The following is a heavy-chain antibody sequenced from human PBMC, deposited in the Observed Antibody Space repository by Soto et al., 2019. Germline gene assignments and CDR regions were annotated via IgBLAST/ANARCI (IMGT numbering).Heavy chain of an antibody. CDR3: ATFRVPSTHLDY. Sequence: SVKVSCKASGGTFSCYAISWVRQAPGQGLEWMGGIIPIFGTANYAQKFQGRVTITADESTSTAYMELSSLRSEDTAVYYCATFRVPSTHLDYWGQGTLVTVSS. CDR1: GGTFSCYA. D-gene: IGHD2-2*01. V-gene: IGHV1-69*13. J-gene: IGHJ4*02. CDR2: IIPIFGTA.